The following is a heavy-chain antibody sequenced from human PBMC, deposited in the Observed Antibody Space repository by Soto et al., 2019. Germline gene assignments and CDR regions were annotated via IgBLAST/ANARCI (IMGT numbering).Heavy chain of an antibody. CDR2: LYSDGNT. J-gene: IGHJ4*02. CDR1: GFTVSSKY. Sequence: EVQLVETGGGLIQPGGSLILSCAASGFTVSSKYMSWLRQAPGKGLEWVSILYSDGNTYYADSVKGRFTISRDNSKNTLNLQMNSLRAEDTALYFCARGRGTCVVTTCYLPFDSWGQGALVTVSS. CDR3: ARGRGTCVVTTCYLPFDS. V-gene: IGHV3-53*02. D-gene: IGHD2-2*01.